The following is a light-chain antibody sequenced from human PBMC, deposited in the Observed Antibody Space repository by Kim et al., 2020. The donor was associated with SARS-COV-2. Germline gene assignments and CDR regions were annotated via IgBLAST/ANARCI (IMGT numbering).Light chain of an antibody. CDR1: DIAHQS. CDR3: QVWDTGSDHPI. V-gene: IGLV3-21*04. CDR2: YGA. Sequence: AQGRKARSTCGENDIAHQSVHWCQQKPGWGPVLGIYYGADRPSGIPERFSGANSGNTATLTISRVEAGDEADYYCQVWDTGSDHPIFGGGTQLTVL. J-gene: IGLJ2*01.